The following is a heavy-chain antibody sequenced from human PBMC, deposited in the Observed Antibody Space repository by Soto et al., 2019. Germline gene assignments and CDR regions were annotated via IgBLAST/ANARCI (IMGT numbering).Heavy chain of an antibody. CDR3: ARGGRWLDSFDI. V-gene: IGHV4-59*01. J-gene: IGHJ3*02. CDR1: GGSISSYY. D-gene: IGHD5-12*01. CDR2: IYYSGST. Sequence: SETLSLTCTVSGGSISSYYWSWTRQPPGKGLEWIGYIYYSGSTNYNPSLTSRVTISVDTSKNQFSLKLSSVTAADTAVYYCARGGRWLDSFDIWGKGTMVTVSS.